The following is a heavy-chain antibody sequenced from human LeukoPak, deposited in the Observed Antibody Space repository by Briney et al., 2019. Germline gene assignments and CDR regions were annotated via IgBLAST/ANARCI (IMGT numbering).Heavy chain of an antibody. CDR2: IYYSGST. CDR1: GGSISSYY. D-gene: IGHD3-10*01. Sequence: SETLSLTCTVSGGSISSYYWSWIRQPPGKGLEWIGYIYYSGSTNYNPSLKSRVTISVDTSKNQFSLKLSSVTAADTAVYYCARDLTLSGYYGMDVWGQGTTVTVSS. V-gene: IGHV4-59*01. J-gene: IGHJ6*02. CDR3: ARDLTLSGYYGMDV.